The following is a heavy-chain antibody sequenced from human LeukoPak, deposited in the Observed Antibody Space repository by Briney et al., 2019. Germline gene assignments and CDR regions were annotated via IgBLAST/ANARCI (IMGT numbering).Heavy chain of an antibody. CDR1: GFTFSSYS. V-gene: IGHV3-21*01. D-gene: IGHD6-19*01. J-gene: IGHJ3*02. CDR2: ISSSSSYI. CDR3: ARDAASDSSSGADAFDI. Sequence: GGSLRLSCAASGFTFSSYSMNWVRQAPGKGLEWVSSISSSSSYIYYADSVKGRFTISRDNAKNSLYLQMNSLRAEDTAVYYCARDAASDSSSGADAFDIWGQGTMVTVSS.